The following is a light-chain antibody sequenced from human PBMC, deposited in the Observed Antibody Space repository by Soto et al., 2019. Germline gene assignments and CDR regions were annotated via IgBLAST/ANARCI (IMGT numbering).Light chain of an antibody. CDR2: SAS. Sequence: DIQMTQSPSFLSASVGDRFTLTCRASQGISSSLAWYQQKPGKAPKVLIYSASTLQSGVPSRFSGSGSGTEFTLTISSLQAEDFASYYCQQVYGYPRTFGQGTKVDIK. CDR3: QQVYGYPRT. J-gene: IGKJ1*01. CDR1: QGISSS. V-gene: IGKV1-9*01.